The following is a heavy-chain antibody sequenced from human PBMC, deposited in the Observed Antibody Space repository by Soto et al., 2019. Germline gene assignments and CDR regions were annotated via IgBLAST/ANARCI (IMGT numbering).Heavy chain of an antibody. V-gene: IGHV4-30-2*01. J-gene: IGHJ5*02. D-gene: IGHD3-16*01. CDR1: GGSISSGGYS. CDR3: ARSVRYYDYVWGRYEQEVNWSDP. CDR2: IYHSGST. Sequence: PSETLSLTCAVSGGSISSGGYSWSWIRQPPGKGLEWIGYIYHSGSTYYNPSLKSRVTISVDRSKNQFSLKLSSVTAADTAVYYCARSVRYYDYVWGRYEQEVNWSDPRGQGTLGTVSS.